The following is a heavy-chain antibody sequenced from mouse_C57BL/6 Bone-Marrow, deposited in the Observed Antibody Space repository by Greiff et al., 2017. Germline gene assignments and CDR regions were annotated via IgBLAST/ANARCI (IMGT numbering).Heavy chain of an antibody. CDR1: GFNIKDDY. Sequence: EVQLVASGAELVRPGASVKLSCTASGFNIKDDYMHWVKQRPEQGLEWIGWIDPENGDTEYASKFQGKATITADTSSNTAYLQLSSLTSEDTAVYYCTTYDYDYWGQGTTLTVSS. V-gene: IGHV14-4*01. J-gene: IGHJ2*01. CDR2: IDPENGDT. CDR3: TTYDYDY. D-gene: IGHD2-4*01.